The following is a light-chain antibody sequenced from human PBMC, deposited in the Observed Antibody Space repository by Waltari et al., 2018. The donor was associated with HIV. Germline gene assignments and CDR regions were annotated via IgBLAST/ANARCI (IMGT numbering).Light chain of an antibody. Sequence: QSALTQPRPVSGSPGQSVTISCSGASCDVGGYTYVSWYKQHPGKAPKVMMYEVNKRPSGVPDRFSGSKSGNTASLTISGLQAEDEADYYCCSYTGTYTFVFGGGTKLTVL. V-gene: IGLV2-11*01. CDR1: SCDVGGYTY. CDR2: EVN. J-gene: IGLJ2*01. CDR3: CSYTGTYTFV.